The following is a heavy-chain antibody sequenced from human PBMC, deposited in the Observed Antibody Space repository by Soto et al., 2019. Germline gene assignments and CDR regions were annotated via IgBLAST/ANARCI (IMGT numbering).Heavy chain of an antibody. CDR3: ARDRYAAVGATYYGMDV. Sequence: PGGSLRLSCAASGFTFSSYGMHWVRQAPGKGLEWVAVIWYDGSNKYYADSVKGRFTISRDNSKNTLYLQMNSLRAEDTAVYYCARDRYAAVGATYYGMDVGGQVTTFTVS. CDR1: GFTFSSYG. J-gene: IGHJ6*02. D-gene: IGHD1-26*01. CDR2: IWYDGSNK. V-gene: IGHV3-33*01.